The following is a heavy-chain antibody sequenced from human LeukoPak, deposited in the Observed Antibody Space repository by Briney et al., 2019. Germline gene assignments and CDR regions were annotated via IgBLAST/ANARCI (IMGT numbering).Heavy chain of an antibody. Sequence: TAGESLKISCKGSGYSFSNYWIGWVRQMPGKGLEWMGIIYPGDSETRISPSFQGQVTISADKSTSTVYLQWSSLKASDTAMYYCARHGLVDHGGDRDYYYMDVWGKGTTVTVSS. CDR3: ARHGLVDHGGDRDYYYMDV. V-gene: IGHV5-51*01. CDR1: GYSFSNYW. CDR2: IYPGDSET. D-gene: IGHD4-23*01. J-gene: IGHJ6*03.